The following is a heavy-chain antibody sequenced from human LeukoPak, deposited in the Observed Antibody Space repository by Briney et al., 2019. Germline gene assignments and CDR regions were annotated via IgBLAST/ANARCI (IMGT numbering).Heavy chain of an antibody. D-gene: IGHD2-2*01. CDR1: GYTFTSYH. CDR2: INPSGGST. CDR3: ARDHRGLNCSSTSCYWTYYYYGMDV. Sequence: ASVTVSCTASGYTFTSYHMHWVRQAPGQGLEWMGIINPSGGSTSYAQKFQGRVTMTRDTSTSTVYMELSSLRSEDTAVYYCARDHRGLNCSSTSCYWTYYYYGMDVWGQGTRSPSP. J-gene: IGHJ6*02. V-gene: IGHV1-46*01.